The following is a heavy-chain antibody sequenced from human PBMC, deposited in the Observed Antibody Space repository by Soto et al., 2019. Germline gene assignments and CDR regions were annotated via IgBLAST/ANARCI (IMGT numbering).Heavy chain of an antibody. CDR1: GFTFSNAW. CDR2: IKSKTDGGTT. J-gene: IGHJ6*02. D-gene: IGHD3-3*01. V-gene: IGHV3-15*07. CDR3: TTLLPIFLEWFLGSLGGMDV. Sequence: PGGSLRLSCAASGFTFSNAWMNWVRQAPGKGLEWVGRIKSKTDGGTTDYAAPVKGRFTISRDDSKNTLYLQMNSLKTEDTAVYYCTTLLPIFLEWFLGSLGGMDVWGQGTTVTVSS.